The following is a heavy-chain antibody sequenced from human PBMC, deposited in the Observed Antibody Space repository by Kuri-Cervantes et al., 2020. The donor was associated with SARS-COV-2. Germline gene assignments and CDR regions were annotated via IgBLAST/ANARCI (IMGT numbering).Heavy chain of an antibody. CDR1: GFNFSRTD. D-gene: IGHD2-8*01. CDR2: ISHDGKNK. Sequence: GESLKISCAASGFNFSRTDMHWVRQAPGKGLEWVAVISHDGKNKNCIASGKGRFTISRDNSQNTLYLHMKSLRSEDTAMYYCAKMYCPNGVCYNGMDVWGQGTTVTVSS. V-gene: IGHV3-30*18. J-gene: IGHJ6*02. CDR3: AKMYCPNGVCYNGMDV.